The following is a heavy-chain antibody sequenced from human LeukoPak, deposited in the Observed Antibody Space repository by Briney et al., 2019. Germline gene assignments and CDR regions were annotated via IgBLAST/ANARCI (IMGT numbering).Heavy chain of an antibody. D-gene: IGHD5-18*01. Sequence: SETLSLTCTVSGGSISSYYWSWIRQPPGKGLEWIGYIYYSGSTNYNPSLKSRVTISVDTSKNQFSLKLSSVTAADTAVYYCAGGRGYSYGLFDHWGQGTLVTVSS. CDR2: IYYSGST. CDR3: AGGRGYSYGLFDH. J-gene: IGHJ4*02. V-gene: IGHV4-59*01. CDR1: GGSISSYY.